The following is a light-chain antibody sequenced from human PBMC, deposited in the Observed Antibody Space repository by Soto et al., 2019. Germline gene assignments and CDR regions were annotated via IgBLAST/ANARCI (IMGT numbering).Light chain of an antibody. CDR2: RDV. CDR1: NIGSKN. J-gene: IGLJ2*01. Sequence: SYELTQPLSVSVALGQTARITCGGDNIGSKNVHWYQQKPGQAPMLVIYRDVNRPSGIPERFSGSNSGNSATLTISRAQAGDEADYYCQVWDSSNVVFGGGTQLTVL. V-gene: IGLV3-9*01. CDR3: QVWDSSNVV.